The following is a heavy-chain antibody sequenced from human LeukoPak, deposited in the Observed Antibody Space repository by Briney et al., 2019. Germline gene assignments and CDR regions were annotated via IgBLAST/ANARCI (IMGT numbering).Heavy chain of an antibody. Sequence: ASVKVSCKASGYIFTSYSMHWVRRAPGQGLEWMEIINPSGGTTNYAQKFQGRVTMTRDTSTSTVYMGLSSLRSEDTAVYYCARDLSHRYYHSTGYAFDYWGQGTLVTVSS. J-gene: IGHJ4*02. CDR2: INPSGGTT. CDR1: GYIFTSYS. D-gene: IGHD3-22*01. V-gene: IGHV1-46*01. CDR3: ARDLSHRYYHSTGYAFDY.